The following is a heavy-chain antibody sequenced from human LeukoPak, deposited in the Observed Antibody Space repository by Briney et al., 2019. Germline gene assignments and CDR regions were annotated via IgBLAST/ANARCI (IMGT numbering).Heavy chain of an antibody. Sequence: GGSLRLSCAASGFTFSSYWMHWVRQAPGKGLVWVSRINSDRSTTSYADSVKGRFTISRDNAKNTLYLQMNSLRAEDTAVYYCAREGSSGYYADYWGQGTLVTVSS. J-gene: IGHJ4*02. D-gene: IGHD3-22*01. CDR2: INSDRSTT. V-gene: IGHV3-74*01. CDR1: GFTFSSYW. CDR3: AREGSSGYYADY.